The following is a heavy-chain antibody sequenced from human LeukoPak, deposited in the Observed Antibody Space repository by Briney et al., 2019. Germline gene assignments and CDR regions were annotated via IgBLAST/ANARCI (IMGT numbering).Heavy chain of an antibody. CDR3: AKDPVGATVFDY. D-gene: IGHD1-26*01. CDR2: IRYDGSNK. CDR1: GFTVSSNE. J-gene: IGHJ4*02. V-gene: IGHV3-30*02. Sequence: PGGSLRLSCAASGFTVSSNEMSWVRQAPGKGLEWVAFIRYDGSNKYYADSVKGRFTISRDNSKNTLDLQMNSLRAEDTAVYYCAKDPVGATVFDYWGQGTLVSVAS.